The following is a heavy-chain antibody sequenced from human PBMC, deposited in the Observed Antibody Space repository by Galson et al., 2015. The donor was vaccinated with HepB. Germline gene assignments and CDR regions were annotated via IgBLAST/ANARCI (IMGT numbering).Heavy chain of an antibody. CDR2: INPSGGST. J-gene: IGHJ6*03. V-gene: IGHV1-46*01. Sequence: SVKVSCKASGYTFTSYYMHWVRQAPGQGLEWMGIINPSGGSTSYAQKFQGRVTMTRDTSTSTVYMELSSLRSEDTAVYYCARGGYCSSTSCYWDYYYYYYMDVWGKGTTVTVSS. D-gene: IGHD2-2*01. CDR1: GYTFTSYY. CDR3: ARGGYCSSTSCYWDYYYYYYMDV.